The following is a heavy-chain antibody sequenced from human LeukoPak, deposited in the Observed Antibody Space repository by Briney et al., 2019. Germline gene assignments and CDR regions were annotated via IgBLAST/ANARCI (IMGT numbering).Heavy chain of an antibody. D-gene: IGHD3-3*01. J-gene: IGHJ4*02. V-gene: IGHV3-23*01. CDR3: AKDRQYDTIFGVVIIEGLWDY. CDR1: GFTFSSYA. Sequence: PGGSLRLSCAASGFTFSSYAMSWVRQAPGKGLEWVSAISGSGGSTYYADSVKGRFTISRDNSKNTLYLQMNSLRAEDTAVYYCAKDRQYDTIFGVVIIEGLWDYWGQGTLVTVSS. CDR2: ISGSGGST.